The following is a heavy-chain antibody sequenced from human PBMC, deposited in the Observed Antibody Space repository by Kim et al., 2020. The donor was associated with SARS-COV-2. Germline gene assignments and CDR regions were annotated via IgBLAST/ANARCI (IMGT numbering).Heavy chain of an antibody. Sequence: SVKVSCKASGGTFSSYAISWVRQAPGQGLEWMGGIIPIFGTANYAQKFQGRVTITADESTSTAYMELSSLRSEDTAVYYCARDRGYCSGGSCPAYFDYWGQGTLVTVSS. CDR2: IIPIFGTA. CDR1: GGTFSSYA. J-gene: IGHJ4*02. D-gene: IGHD2-15*01. V-gene: IGHV1-69*13. CDR3: ARDRGYCSGGSCPAYFDY.